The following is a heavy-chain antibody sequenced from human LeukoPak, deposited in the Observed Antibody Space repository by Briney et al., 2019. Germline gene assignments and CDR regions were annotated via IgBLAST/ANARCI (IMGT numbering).Heavy chain of an antibody. CDR3: ARGYYGSGSYYSIDY. V-gene: IGHV4-39*07. CDR1: GASISSSAYY. CDR2: IYYSGNT. Sequence: SETLSLTCIISGASISSSAYYWGWIRQPPGKGLEWIGTIYYSGNTYYNPSLKSRVTISVDTSKNQFSLKLSSVTAADTAVYYCARGYYGSGSYYSIDYWGQGTLVTVSS. J-gene: IGHJ4*02. D-gene: IGHD3-10*01.